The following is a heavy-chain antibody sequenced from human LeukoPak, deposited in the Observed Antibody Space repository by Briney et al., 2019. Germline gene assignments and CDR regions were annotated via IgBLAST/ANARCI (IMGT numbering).Heavy chain of an antibody. D-gene: IGHD6-6*01. V-gene: IGHV4-59*01. CDR2: VYYSGNT. CDR1: GGSTRMYY. CDR3: ARVGYTSSFDP. Sequence: PSETLSLTCPVSGGSTRMYYSSWIWQPPGKGLEWIGYVYYSGNTNYNPSLKSRVTISIDTSKNQFSLEVSSVTAADTAVYYCARVGYTSSFDPWGQGTLVTVSS. J-gene: IGHJ5*02.